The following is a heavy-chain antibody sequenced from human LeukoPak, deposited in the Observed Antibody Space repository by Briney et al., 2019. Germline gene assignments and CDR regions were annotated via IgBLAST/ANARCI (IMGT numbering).Heavy chain of an antibody. D-gene: IGHD6-13*01. CDR2: INHSGST. CDR1: GGSISSSNW. Sequence: SGTLSLTCAVSGGSISSSNWWSWVRQPPGKGLEWIGEINHSGSTNYNPSLKSRVTISVDTSKNQFSLKLSSVTAADTAVYYCARARIAAGGWFDPWGQGTLVTVSS. J-gene: IGHJ5*02. CDR3: ARARIAAGGWFDP. V-gene: IGHV4-4*02.